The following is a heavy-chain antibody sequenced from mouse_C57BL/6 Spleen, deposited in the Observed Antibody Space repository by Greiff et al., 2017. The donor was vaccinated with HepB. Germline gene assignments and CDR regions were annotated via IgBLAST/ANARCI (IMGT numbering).Heavy chain of an antibody. V-gene: IGHV1-59*01. CDR3: ARKSFDY. CDR1: GYTFTSYW. D-gene: IGHD1-3*01. Sequence: QVQLQQPGAELVRPGTSVKLSCKASGYTFTSYWMHWVKQRPGQGLEWIGVIDPSDSYTNYNQKFKGKATLTVDTSSSTAYMQLSSLTSEDSAVYYCARKSFDYWGQGTTRTVSS. CDR2: IDPSDSYT. J-gene: IGHJ2*01.